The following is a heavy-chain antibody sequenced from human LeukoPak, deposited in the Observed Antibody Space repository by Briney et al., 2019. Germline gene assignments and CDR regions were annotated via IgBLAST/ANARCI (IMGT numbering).Heavy chain of an antibody. V-gene: IGHV3-7*04. J-gene: IGHJ4*02. CDR2: IKQDGSEK. CDR3: AKEGAGNFDY. CDR1: GFTFSSYS. Sequence: GGSLRLSCAASGFTFSSYSMNWVRQAPGKGLEWVANIKQDGSEKYYVDSVKGRFTISRDNAKSSLYLQMNSLRAEDTAVYYCAKEGAGNFDYWGQGTLVTVSS. D-gene: IGHD6-13*01.